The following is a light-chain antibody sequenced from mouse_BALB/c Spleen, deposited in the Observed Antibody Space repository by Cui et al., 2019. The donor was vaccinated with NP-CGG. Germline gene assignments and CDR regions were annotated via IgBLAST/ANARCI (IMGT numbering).Light chain of an antibody. CDR3: ALWYSNHWV. J-gene: IGLJ1*01. Sequence: AVVTQGSALTTSPGETVTLTCRSSTGAVTTINYANWVQEKPDHLFTGLIGGTNNRAPGVPARFSGSLIGDKAALTITGAQTEDETIYFCALWYSNHWVFGGGTKLTVL. V-gene: IGLV1*01. CDR2: GTN. CDR1: TGAVTTINY.